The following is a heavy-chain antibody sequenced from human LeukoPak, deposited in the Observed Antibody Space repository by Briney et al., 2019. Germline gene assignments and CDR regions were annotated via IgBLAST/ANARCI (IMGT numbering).Heavy chain of an antibody. CDR1: GYTRTELS. D-gene: IGHD6-13*01. CDR2: FDPEDGET. CDR3: ATGAPLAAAFDY. J-gene: IGHJ4*02. V-gene: IGHV1-24*01. Sequence: ASVKGSCKVSGYTRTELSMHWVRQAPGKGLEWMGGFDPEDGETIYAQKFQGRVTMTEDTSTDTGYMELSSLRSEDTAVYYCATGAPLAAAFDYWGQGTLVTVSS.